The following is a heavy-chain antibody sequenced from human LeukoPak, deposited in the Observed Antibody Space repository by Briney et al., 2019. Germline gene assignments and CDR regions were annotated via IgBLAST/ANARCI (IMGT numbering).Heavy chain of an antibody. V-gene: IGHV3-53*01. CDR2: SYSGGNT. J-gene: IGHJ6*02. D-gene: IGHD4-17*01. CDR3: ARVGTTSPYGDYASYYYGMDV. CDR1: GFTVSSNY. Sequence: GGSLRLSCAASGFTVSSNYMSGVRHAPRKGLECVSVSYSGGNTYFADSVKGRFTIPRDNSKNTLYLQMHSLRAEDTAVYYCARVGTTSPYGDYASYYYGMDVWGQGTTVTVSS.